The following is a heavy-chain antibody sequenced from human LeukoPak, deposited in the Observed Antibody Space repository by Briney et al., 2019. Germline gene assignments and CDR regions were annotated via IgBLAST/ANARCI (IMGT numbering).Heavy chain of an antibody. J-gene: IGHJ4*02. CDR2: IKKDGSEK. D-gene: IGHD5-18*01. CDR1: GFTFSSYG. Sequence: GSLRLPCAASGFTFSSYGMHWVRQAPGKGLEWVANIKKDGSEKYYVDSVKGRFTISRDNAKTSLYLQMNSLRAEDTAVYYCARDLSGVTGYTYGRGIDYWGQGTLVTVSS. CDR3: ARDLSGVTGYTYGRGIDY. V-gene: IGHV3-7*01.